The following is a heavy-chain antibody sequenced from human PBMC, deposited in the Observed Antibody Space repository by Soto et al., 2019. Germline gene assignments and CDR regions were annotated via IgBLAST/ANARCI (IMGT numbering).Heavy chain of an antibody. J-gene: IGHJ5*02. CDR2: IYSGGST. Sequence: GGSLRLSCAASGFTVSSNYMSWVRQAPGKGLEWVSVIYSGGSTYYADSVKGRFTISRDNSKNTLYLQMNSLTTEDTAIYYCTTTYCFSDTCYGSWGQGTLVTVSS. V-gene: IGHV3-66*01. CDR3: TTTYCFSDTCYGS. CDR1: GFTVSSNY. D-gene: IGHD5-18*01.